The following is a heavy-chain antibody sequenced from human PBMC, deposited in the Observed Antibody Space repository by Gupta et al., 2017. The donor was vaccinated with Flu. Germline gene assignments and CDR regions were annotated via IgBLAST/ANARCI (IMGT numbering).Heavy chain of an antibody. CDR1: GFDFHGYW. V-gene: IGHV3-7*01. CDR3: VRDTPVRVGSADPVDD. Sequence: EVQLVESGGGLVQPGGSLKLSCAASGFDFHGYWMAWVRQAPGKGLEWVANMNRDGSEKHYSDAVRGRATISRDNGKKSVFLQMNSLRVDDTAKYFCVRDTPVRVGSADPVDDWGQGLQVNVSA. CDR2: MNRDGSEK. D-gene: IGHD3-16*01. J-gene: IGHJ4*02.